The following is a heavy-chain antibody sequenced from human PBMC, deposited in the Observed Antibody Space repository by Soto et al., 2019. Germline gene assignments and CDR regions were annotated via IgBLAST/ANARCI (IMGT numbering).Heavy chain of an antibody. Sequence: SGPTLVNPTQTLTLTCTFSGFSLSTSGVGVGWIRQPPGKALEWLALIYWDDDKRYSPSLKSRLTITKDTSKNQVVLTMTNMDPVDTATYYCAHSRVYYYDSSGYYPNSFEPWGQGTLVTVSS. CDR3: AHSRVYYYDSSGYYPNSFEP. J-gene: IGHJ5*02. CDR2: IYWDDDK. D-gene: IGHD3-22*01. CDR1: GFSLSTSGVG. V-gene: IGHV2-5*02.